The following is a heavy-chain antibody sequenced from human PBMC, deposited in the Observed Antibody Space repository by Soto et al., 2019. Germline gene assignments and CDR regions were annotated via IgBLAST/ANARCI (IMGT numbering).Heavy chain of an antibody. CDR3: ARVADCSGGRCYFSVDY. D-gene: IGHD2-15*01. J-gene: IGHJ4*02. CDR2: IYYSGST. V-gene: IGHV4-30-4*01. Sequence: QVQLQESGPGLVKPSQTLSLTCTVSGGSISSGDYYWSWIRQPPGKGLEWIGYIYYSGSTYYNPSLKSRVTTSVDTSKNQFSLKLSSVPAADTAVDYCARVADCSGGRCYFSVDYWGQGTLVTVSS. CDR1: GGSISSGDYY.